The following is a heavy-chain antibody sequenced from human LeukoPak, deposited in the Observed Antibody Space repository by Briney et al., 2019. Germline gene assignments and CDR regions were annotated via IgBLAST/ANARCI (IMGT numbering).Heavy chain of an antibody. CDR1: GFTFDDYG. J-gene: IGHJ4*02. V-gene: IGHV3-20*04. Sequence: PGGSLRLSCAASGFTFDDYGMSWVRQAPGKGLEWVAGINWNGGSTGYADSVKGRFTIPRDNAKNSLYLQMNSLRAEDTALYYCASGGIYYGAAFDFWGQGTLVTVSS. D-gene: IGHD1-26*01. CDR2: INWNGGST. CDR3: ASGGIYYGAAFDF.